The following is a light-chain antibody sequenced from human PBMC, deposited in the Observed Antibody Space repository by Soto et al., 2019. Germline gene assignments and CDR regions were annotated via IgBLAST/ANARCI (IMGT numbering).Light chain of an antibody. CDR1: QSVTNSY. CDR3: QQRSNWPSIT. J-gene: IGKJ5*01. V-gene: IGKV3D-20*02. CDR2: GAS. Sequence: EIVVTQCAVPLSVSPWERATXXXXXXQSVTNSYLAWYQQKPGQAPRLLIFGASTRAAGIPARFSGSGCGTDFTLTISRLEPEDFAVYYCQQRSNWPSITFGQGTRLEIK.